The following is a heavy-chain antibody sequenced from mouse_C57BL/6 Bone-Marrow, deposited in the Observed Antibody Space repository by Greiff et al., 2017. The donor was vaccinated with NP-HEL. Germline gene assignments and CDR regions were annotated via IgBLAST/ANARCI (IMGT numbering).Heavy chain of an antibody. CDR3: ARWGNYGSSYGGFAD. CDR2: IYPSDSAT. Sequence: QVQLKQPGAELVRPGSSVKLSCKASGYSFTSYWMDWVQQRPGQGLEWIGNIYPSDSATHYNQKFKDKATLTVDKSSSTAYMQLSSLTSEDSAVDYYARWGNYGSSYGGFADWGRGTVVTVTA. CDR1: GYSFTSYW. J-gene: IGHJ3*01. D-gene: IGHD1-1*01. V-gene: IGHV1-61*01.